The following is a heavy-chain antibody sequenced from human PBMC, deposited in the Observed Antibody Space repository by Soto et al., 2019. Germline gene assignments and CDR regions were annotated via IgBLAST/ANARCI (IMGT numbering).Heavy chain of an antibody. CDR1: GFTFSSYA. J-gene: IGHJ4*02. Sequence: DVQLLESGGGLVQPEGSLRLSCAASGFTFSSYAMGWVRQGPGKGLEWVAVVSIGGSTNYADSVRGRITISRDNSQNTLSLQIDDVTAEHTAVYFCAKRRGAGWHLDSWGQGALVTVSS. CDR2: VSIGGST. D-gene: IGHD2-15*01. V-gene: IGHV3-23*01. CDR3: AKRRGAGWHLDS.